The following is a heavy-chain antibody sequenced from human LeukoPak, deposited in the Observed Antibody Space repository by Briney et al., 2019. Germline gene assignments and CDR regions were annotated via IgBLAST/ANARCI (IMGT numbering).Heavy chain of an antibody. CDR3: ATAHYYYDSSGFQY. J-gene: IGHJ4*02. V-gene: IGHV1-24*01. CDR1: GYTLTELS. D-gene: IGHD3-22*01. CDR2: FDPEDGET. Sequence: ASAKVSCKVSGYTLTELSMHWVRQAPGKGLEWMGGFDPEDGETIYAQKFQGRVTMTEDTSTDTAYMELSSLRSEDTAVYYCATAHYYYDSSGFQYWGQGTLVTASS.